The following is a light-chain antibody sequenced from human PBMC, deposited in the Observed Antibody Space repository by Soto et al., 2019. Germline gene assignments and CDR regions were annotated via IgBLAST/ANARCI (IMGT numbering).Light chain of an antibody. V-gene: IGKV3-11*01. CDR1: QSVSSC. Sequence: EIVLTQSPATLSLSPGERATLSCRASQSVSSCLAWYHQKPGQAPRLLIYVASNRATGIPARFSGGGSGKDFTLTISSLEPEEFAVYNCQQRSNWPQTFGQGTKLEIK. J-gene: IGKJ2*01. CDR3: QQRSNWPQT. CDR2: VAS.